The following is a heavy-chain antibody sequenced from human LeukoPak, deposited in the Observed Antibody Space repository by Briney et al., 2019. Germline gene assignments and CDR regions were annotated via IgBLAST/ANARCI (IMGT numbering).Heavy chain of an antibody. Sequence: KSGGSLRLSCAASGFTFSSYSMNWVRQAPGKGLEWVSSISSSSSYIYYADSVKGRFTISRDNAENSLYLQMNSLRAEDTAVYYCARVKRYGMDVWGQGTTVTVSS. CDR1: GFTFSSYS. J-gene: IGHJ6*02. V-gene: IGHV3-21*01. CDR3: ARVKRYGMDV. CDR2: ISSSSSYI.